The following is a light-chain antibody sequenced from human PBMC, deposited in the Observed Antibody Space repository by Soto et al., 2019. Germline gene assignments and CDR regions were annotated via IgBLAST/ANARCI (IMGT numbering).Light chain of an antibody. CDR3: QQYGRSPMFT. CDR2: GAS. J-gene: IGKJ2*01. CDR1: QSVSSNY. Sequence: EIVLTQSPGTLSLSPGERATLSCRASQSVSSNYLAWYQPKPRQAPRLLIYGASRAAAGIPDRFSGSGSGTDFTLTISRLEPEDFAVYFCQQYGRSPMFTFGRGTKLEIK. V-gene: IGKV3-20*01.